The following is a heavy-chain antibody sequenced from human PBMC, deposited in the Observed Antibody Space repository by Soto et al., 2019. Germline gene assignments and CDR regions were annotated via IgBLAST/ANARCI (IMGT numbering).Heavy chain of an antibody. D-gene: IGHD3-3*01. J-gene: IGHJ4*02. Sequence: QMQLVQSGAEVKKPGSSVKVSCKASGGTLSSFINYPINWVRQAPGQGLEWMGGIVPNVGTVNYSQKIQGRVTITAVKSTGTAYMEVSSLRSEDTAIYYCARRDTSGFLRYFDNWGQGTLVTVSS. V-gene: IGHV1-69*06. CDR1: GGTLSSFINYP. CDR3: ARRDTSGFLRYFDN. CDR2: IVPNVGTV.